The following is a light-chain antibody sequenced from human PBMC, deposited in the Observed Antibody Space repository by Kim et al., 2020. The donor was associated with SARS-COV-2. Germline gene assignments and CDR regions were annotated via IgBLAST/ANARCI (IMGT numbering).Light chain of an antibody. CDR2: DVL. J-gene: IGLJ2*01. CDR3: TSYTSSYTLV. CDR1: NSDIGGYNF. Sequence: QSALTQPASVSGSPGQSITISCTGTNSDIGGYNFVSWYQQHPGKAPKLLIYDVLDRPSGISNRFSGYKSGNTASLTISGLQAEDEADYFCTSYTSSYTLVFGGGTQLTFL. V-gene: IGLV2-14*03.